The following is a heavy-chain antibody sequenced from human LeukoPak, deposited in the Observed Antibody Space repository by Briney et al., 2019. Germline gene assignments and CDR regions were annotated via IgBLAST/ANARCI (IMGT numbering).Heavy chain of an antibody. V-gene: IGHV3-23*01. CDR2: ISGGGGNT. J-gene: IGHJ5*02. CDR1: GFTFSNYA. D-gene: IGHD2-8*02. Sequence: GGSLRLSCAASGFTFSNYAMTWVRQAPGKGLEWVSGISGGGGNTYYADSVKGRFTISRDNSKKTVHLQMSSLRAEDTAVYYRAKGGRDTGGNWFDPWGQGTLVTVPS. CDR3: AKGGRDTGGNWFDP.